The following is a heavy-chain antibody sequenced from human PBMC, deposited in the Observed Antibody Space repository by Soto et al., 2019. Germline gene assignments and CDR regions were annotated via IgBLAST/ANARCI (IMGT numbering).Heavy chain of an antibody. CDR3: AREGSYHYFDY. V-gene: IGHV4-31*03. CDR2: IYYTGRT. J-gene: IGHJ4*02. Sequence: QVQLQESGPGLVKPSQTLSLACTVSDCSVSRGGYYWSWLRQSPGKGLEWIGNIYYTGRTSYNPSLKRRVTISLETYKRQFSLRLASVSAADTALYYCAREGSYHYFDYWGQGALVTVSS. CDR1: DCSVSRGGYY. D-gene: IGHD1-26*01.